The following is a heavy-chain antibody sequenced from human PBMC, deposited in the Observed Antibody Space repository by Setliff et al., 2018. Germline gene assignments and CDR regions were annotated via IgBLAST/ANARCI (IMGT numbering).Heavy chain of an antibody. CDR3: TFARDGYDVFDI. V-gene: IGHV3-73*01. CDR1: GFSFSGSA. D-gene: IGHD5-18*01. Sequence: LRLSCAASGFSFSGSAVYWVRQASVKGLEWIGRIRGRTDNYATAYAASVRGRFTISRDDSKNTAYLQMNSLKTEDTAVYYCTFARDGYDVFDIWGQGTMVTVS. CDR2: IRGRTDNYAT. J-gene: IGHJ3*02.